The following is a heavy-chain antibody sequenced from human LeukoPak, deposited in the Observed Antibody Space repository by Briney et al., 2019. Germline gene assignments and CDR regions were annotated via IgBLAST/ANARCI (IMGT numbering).Heavy chain of an antibody. J-gene: IGHJ3*02. Sequence: GGSLRLSCAASGFTFSSYGMSWVRQAPGKGLEWVAAISGSGDSTYYAEDSVKGRFTISRDNSKNTLYLQMNSLRAEDTAVYYCARGEDAFDIWGQGTMVTVSS. CDR1: GFTFSSYG. V-gene: IGHV3-23*01. CDR3: ARGEDAFDI. CDR2: ISGSGDST.